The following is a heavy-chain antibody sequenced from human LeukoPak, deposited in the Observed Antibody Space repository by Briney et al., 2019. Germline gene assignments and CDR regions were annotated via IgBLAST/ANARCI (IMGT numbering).Heavy chain of an antibody. CDR3: ARSITAPYFDY. V-gene: IGHV3-74*01. CDR2: INSDGSRT. J-gene: IGHJ4*02. D-gene: IGHD5-24*01. CDR1: GFTFSSYW. Sequence: GGSLRLSCAASGFTFSSYWMHWVRQAPGKGLVWVSRINSDGSRTSYADSVKGRFTISRDNAKNTLYLQMNSLRAEDTAVYYCARSITAPYFDYWGQGTLVTVSS.